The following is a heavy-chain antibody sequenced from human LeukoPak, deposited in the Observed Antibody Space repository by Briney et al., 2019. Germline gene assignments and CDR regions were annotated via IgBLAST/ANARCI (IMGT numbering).Heavy chain of an antibody. CDR2: XXXXXXNT. J-gene: IGHJ4*02. CDR1: GYTFTSYG. CDR3: ARGPELERYFDWLPKPYYFDY. D-gene: IGHD3-9*01. V-gene: IGHV1-18*04. Sequence: ASVKVSCKASGYTFTSYGISWVRQAPGQGLXXXXXXXXXXXNTNYAQKLQGRVTMTTDTSTSTAYMELRSLRSDDTAVYYCARGPELERYFDWLPKPYYFDYWGQGTLVTVSS.